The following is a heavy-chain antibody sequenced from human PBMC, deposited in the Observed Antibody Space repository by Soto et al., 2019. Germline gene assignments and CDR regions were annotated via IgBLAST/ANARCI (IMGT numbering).Heavy chain of an antibody. J-gene: IGHJ4*02. CDR2: INWNGGST. V-gene: IGHV3-20*04. D-gene: IGHD1-26*01. CDR1: GFTFDDYG. Sequence: GGSLRLSCAASGFTFDDYGMSWVRQAPGKGLEWVSGINWNGGSTGYADSVKGRFTISRDNAKNSLYLQMNSLRAEDTALYYCARVSDRGSYQEFDYWGQGTLVTVSS. CDR3: ARVSDRGSYQEFDY.